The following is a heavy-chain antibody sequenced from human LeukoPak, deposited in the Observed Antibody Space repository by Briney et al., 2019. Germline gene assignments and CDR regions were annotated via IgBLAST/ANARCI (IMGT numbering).Heavy chain of an antibody. CDR1: GDSMSSHY. CDR3: ARDGGGLDDY. CDR2: IYYSGST. V-gene: IGHV4-59*06. D-gene: IGHD5-24*01. J-gene: IGHJ4*02. Sequence: SETLSLTCTVSGDSMSSHYWSWIRQPPGKGLEWIGYIYYSGSTYYNPSLKSRVTISVDTSKNQFSLKLSSVTAAGTAVYYCARDGGGLDDYWGQGTLVTVSS.